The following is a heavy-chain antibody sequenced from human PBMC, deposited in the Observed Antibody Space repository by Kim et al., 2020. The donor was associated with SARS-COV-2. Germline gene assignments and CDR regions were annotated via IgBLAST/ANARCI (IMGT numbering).Heavy chain of an antibody. V-gene: IGHV4-31*03. D-gene: IGHD2-15*01. J-gene: IGHJ4*02. CDR1: GGSISSGGYY. CDR2: IYYSGST. Sequence: SETLSLTCTVSGGSISSGGYYWSWIRQHPGKGLEWIGYIYYSGSTYYNPSLKSRVTISVDTSKNQFSLKLSSVTAADTAVYYCARGGDCSGGSCQEPDYWGQGTLVTVSS. CDR3: ARGGDCSGGSCQEPDY.